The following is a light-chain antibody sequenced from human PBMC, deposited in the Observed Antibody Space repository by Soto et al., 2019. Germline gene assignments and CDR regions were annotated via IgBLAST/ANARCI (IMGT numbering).Light chain of an antibody. CDR2: EVN. Sequence: QSVLTQPASVSGSPGQSISFSCAGSNSDVGSSVYVSWYRQHPGKAPQLIIYEVNKRPSGVSARFSGSKSGNTASLTVSGLQAEDEADYYCSSKRSSDTLYVFGTGTKVTV. V-gene: IGLV2-14*01. CDR3: SSKRSSDTLYV. CDR1: NSDVGSSVY. J-gene: IGLJ1*01.